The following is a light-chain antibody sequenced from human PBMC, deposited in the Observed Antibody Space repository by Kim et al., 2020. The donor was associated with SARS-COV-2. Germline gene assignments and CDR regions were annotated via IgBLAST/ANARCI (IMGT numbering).Light chain of an antibody. V-gene: IGKV1-39*01. Sequence: SAAVGDSVTIICRASQNISSNLNWYQQKSEKAPKLLIYAASNLPSGVSPRFTGSGSGTHFTLTIDSLQPEDFATYSCQQSYGSPPTFGQGTRLQIK. CDR1: QNISSN. CDR2: AAS. CDR3: QQSYGSPPT. J-gene: IGKJ2*01.